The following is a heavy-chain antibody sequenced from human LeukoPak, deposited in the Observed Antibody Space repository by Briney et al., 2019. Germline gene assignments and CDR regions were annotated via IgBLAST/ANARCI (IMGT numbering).Heavy chain of an antibody. CDR3: AKDDFLWFGELLYPGFDY. Sequence: GGSLRLSCAASGFTFSSYAMSWVRQAPGKGLEWVSAISGSGGSTYYADSVKGRFTISRDNSKNTLYLQMNSLRAEDTAVYYCAKDDFLWFGELLYPGFDYWGQGTQVTVTS. CDR2: ISGSGGST. V-gene: IGHV3-23*01. J-gene: IGHJ4*02. D-gene: IGHD3-10*01. CDR1: GFTFSSYA.